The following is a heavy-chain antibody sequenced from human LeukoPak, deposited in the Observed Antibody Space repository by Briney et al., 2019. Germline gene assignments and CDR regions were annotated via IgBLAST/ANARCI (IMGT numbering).Heavy chain of an antibody. J-gene: IGHJ4*02. D-gene: IGHD6-19*01. V-gene: IGHV4-59*01. Sequence: PSETLSLTCTVSGGSISSYYCSWIRQPPGKGLEWIGYIYYSGSTNYNPSLKSRVTISVDTSKNQFSLKLSSVTAADTAVYYCARGNIAVAGTDYWGQGTLVTVSS. CDR3: ARGNIAVAGTDY. CDR1: GGSISSYY. CDR2: IYYSGST.